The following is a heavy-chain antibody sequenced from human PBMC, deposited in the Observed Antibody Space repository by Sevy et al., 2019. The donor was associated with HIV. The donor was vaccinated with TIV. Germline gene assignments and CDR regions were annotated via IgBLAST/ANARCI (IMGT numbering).Heavy chain of an antibody. V-gene: IGHV3-9*01. Sequence: GGSLRLSCAASGFTFDDYAMHWVRQAPGKGLEWVSGISWNSGSIGYADSVKGRFTISRDNAKNSLYLQMNSLRAEDTALYYCAKTRLPRYYYYGMDVWGQGTMVTVSS. J-gene: IGHJ6*02. CDR1: GFTFDDYA. CDR2: ISWNSGSI. CDR3: AKTRLPRYYYYGMDV.